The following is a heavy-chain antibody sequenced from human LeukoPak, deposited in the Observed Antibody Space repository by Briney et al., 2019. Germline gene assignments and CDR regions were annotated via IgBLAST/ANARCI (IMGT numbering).Heavy chain of an antibody. CDR2: ISSSSSYI. J-gene: IGHJ6*02. CDR3: ARDRRGVVISYGMDV. CDR1: GFTFSSYS. V-gene: IGHV3-21*01. D-gene: IGHD2-21*01. Sequence: PGGSLRLSCAASGFTFSSYSMNWVRQAPGKGLEWVSSISSSSSYIYYADSGKGRFTISRDNAKNSLYLQMNSLRAEDTAVYYCARDRRGVVISYGMDVWGQGTTVTVSS.